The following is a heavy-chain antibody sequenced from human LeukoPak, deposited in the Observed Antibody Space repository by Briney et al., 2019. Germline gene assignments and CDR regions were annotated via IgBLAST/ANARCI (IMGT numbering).Heavy chain of an antibody. CDR1: GGSISSYSYY. J-gene: IGHJ5*02. Sequence: SETLSLTCTVSGGSISSYSYYWGWIRQPPGKGLEWIGIIYYSGSTFYNPSLKSRVTISVDTSKNQLSLKLSSVTAADTAVYYCARQNYYYDSSGYPELGRLDPWGQGTLVTVSS. D-gene: IGHD3-22*01. CDR2: IYYSGST. V-gene: IGHV4-39*07. CDR3: ARQNYYYDSSGYPELGRLDP.